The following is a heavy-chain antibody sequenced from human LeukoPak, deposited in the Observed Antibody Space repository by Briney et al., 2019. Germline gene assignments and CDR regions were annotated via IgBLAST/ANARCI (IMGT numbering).Heavy chain of an antibody. D-gene: IGHD2-15*01. CDR3: AKDKALGYCSAGSCLYLDY. CDR2: ISGDGGNT. V-gene: IGHV3-43*02. CDR1: GFTFSSYG. Sequence: GGSLRLSCAASGFTFSSYGMHWVRQAPGKGLEWVSLISGDGGNTYYADSVKGRFTLSRDNSKNSLYLQMNSLRSEDTAFYYCAKDKALGYCSAGSCLYLDYWGQGTLVTVSS. J-gene: IGHJ4*02.